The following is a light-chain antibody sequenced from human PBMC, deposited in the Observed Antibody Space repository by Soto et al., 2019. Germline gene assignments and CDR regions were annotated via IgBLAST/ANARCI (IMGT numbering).Light chain of an antibody. CDR1: RSDIGAYNF. V-gene: IGLV2-14*01. CDR3: YSYRGSNAWV. Sequence: QSVLTQPASVSGSPGQSITISCIGTRSDIGAYNFVSWYQHHPGTAPKLMIYEVSNRPSGASNRFSGSKSGNTASLTISGLQTEDEADYYCYSYRGSNAWVFGGGTKVTVL. CDR2: EVS. J-gene: IGLJ3*02.